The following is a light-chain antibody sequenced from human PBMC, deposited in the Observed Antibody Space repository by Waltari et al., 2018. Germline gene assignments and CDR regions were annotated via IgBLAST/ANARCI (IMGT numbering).Light chain of an antibody. CDR2: GEN. V-gene: IGLV3-19*01. CDR3: NSRDNRGQGVV. Sequence: SSELTQDPAVSVALGQTIRIPCHRDSLRRGDASWYQQKPGQAPVLVMFGENNRPSGIPDRFSGSISGSTTSLTITGAQAEDEADYYCNSRDNRGQGVVFGGGTKVTVL. CDR1: SLRRGD. J-gene: IGLJ2*01.